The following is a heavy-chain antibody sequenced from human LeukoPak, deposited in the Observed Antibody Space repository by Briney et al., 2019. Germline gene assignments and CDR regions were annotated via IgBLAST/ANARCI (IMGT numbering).Heavy chain of an antibody. Sequence: PGGSLRPSCAASGFTFSTYSMNWVRQAPGKGLEWVSYISSSSSTIYYADSVKGRFTISRDNAKNSLYLQMNSLRAEDTAVYYCARVVFGEGDDYWGQGTLVTVSS. CDR3: ARVVFGEGDDY. CDR1: GFTFSTYS. CDR2: ISSSSSTI. V-gene: IGHV3-48*01. J-gene: IGHJ4*02. D-gene: IGHD3-10*02.